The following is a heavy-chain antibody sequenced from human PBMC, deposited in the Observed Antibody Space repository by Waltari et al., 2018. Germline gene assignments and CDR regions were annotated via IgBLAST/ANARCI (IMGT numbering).Heavy chain of an antibody. V-gene: IGHV3-48*04. D-gene: IGHD2-15*01. CDR3: ARNIVEGSRDY. J-gene: IGHJ4*02. CDR1: GFTFSSYN. Sequence: EVQLVESGGGLVQPGGSLRLSCAASGFTFSSYNMYWVRQAPGKGLEWVSYISSSGNTIYDADSVKGRFTISRDNAKNSLYLQMNSLRADDTAVYSCARNIVEGSRDYWGQGTLVTVSS. CDR2: ISSSGNTI.